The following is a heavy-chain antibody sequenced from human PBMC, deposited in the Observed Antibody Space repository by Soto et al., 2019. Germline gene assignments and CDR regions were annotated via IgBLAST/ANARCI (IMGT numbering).Heavy chain of an antibody. J-gene: IGHJ3*02. CDR2: IYYSGST. Sequence: SETLSLTCTVSGGSISSGGYYWSWIRQHPGKGLEWIGYIYYSGSTYYNPSLKSRVTISVDTSKNQFSLKLSSVTAADTAVYYCARGRFLEWLAAFDIWGQGTMVTVSS. D-gene: IGHD3-3*01. CDR3: ARGRFLEWLAAFDI. CDR1: GGSISSGGYY. V-gene: IGHV4-31*03.